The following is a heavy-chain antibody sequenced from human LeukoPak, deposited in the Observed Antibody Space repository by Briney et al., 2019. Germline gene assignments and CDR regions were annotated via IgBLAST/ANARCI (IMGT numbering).Heavy chain of an antibody. V-gene: IGHV4-34*01. CDR3: AFSPRFSPWGSF. Sequence: PSETLSLTCAVYGGSFSGYYWSWIRQPPGKGLEWIGEINHSGSTSDNPSLKSRVTISKDTSKNQFSLKLRSVTAADTAVYYCAFSPRFSPWGSFWGPGTLVSVSS. J-gene: IGHJ4*02. CDR1: GGSFSGYY. CDR2: INHSGST. D-gene: IGHD7-27*01.